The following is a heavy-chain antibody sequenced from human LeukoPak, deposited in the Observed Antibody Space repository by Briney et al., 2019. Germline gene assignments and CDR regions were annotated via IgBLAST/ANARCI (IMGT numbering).Heavy chain of an antibody. V-gene: IGHV1-18*01. J-gene: IGHJ6*02. CDR3: ARDTEEYYYGSGSNYLYYYYGMDV. CDR2: ISAYNGNT. CDR1: GYTFTSYG. Sequence: EASVKVSCKASGYTFTSYGISWVRQAPGQGLEWMGWISAYNGNTNYAQKLQGRVTMTTDTSTSTAYMELRSLRSDDTAVYYCARDTEEYYYGSGSNYLYYYYGMDVWGQGTTVTVSS. D-gene: IGHD3-10*01.